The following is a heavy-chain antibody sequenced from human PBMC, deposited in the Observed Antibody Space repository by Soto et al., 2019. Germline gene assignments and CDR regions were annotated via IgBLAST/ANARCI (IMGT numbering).Heavy chain of an antibody. CDR3: AKDGDGKIYYYYMDV. D-gene: IGHD7-27*01. CDR1: GFTFNDHA. Sequence: EEQLLESGGGLIQPGGSLRLSCAASGFTFNDHAMTWVRQAPGEGLEWVSTISAGAAATFYEDAEKRLFTISREDSGSPLLLQMTSLRAEDTAVYYCAKDGDGKIYYYYMDVWVRGTTDTV. V-gene: IGHV3-23*01. CDR2: ISAGAAAT. J-gene: IGHJ6*03.